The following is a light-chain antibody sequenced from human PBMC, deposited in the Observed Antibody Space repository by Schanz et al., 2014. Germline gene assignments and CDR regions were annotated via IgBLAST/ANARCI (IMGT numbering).Light chain of an antibody. J-gene: IGKJ4*01. CDR3: QKYNSAPLT. CDR1: QSVAGN. Sequence: EIVMTQSPATLSVSPGERATLSCRASQSVAGNLAWYQQKPGQAPRLLIYDASARATGVPARFSGSGSGTDFTLTISSLQPEDVATYYCQKYNSAPLTFGGGTKVEIK. V-gene: IGKV3D-15*01. CDR2: DAS.